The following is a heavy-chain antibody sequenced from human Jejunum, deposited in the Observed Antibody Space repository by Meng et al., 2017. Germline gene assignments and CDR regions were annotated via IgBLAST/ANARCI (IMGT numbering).Heavy chain of an antibody. CDR1: GGSISSTDYY. V-gene: IGHV4-39*07. CDR2: IYNSGST. Sequence: SETLSLTCTVSGGSISSTDYYWGWIRQPPGKGLEWIGSIYNSGSTHYNPSLKSRGTISVDTSKNQFSLTLNSVTAADTAFYYCARFYRGGNDYWGQGALVTVSS. D-gene: IGHD3-16*02. J-gene: IGHJ4*02. CDR3: ARFYRGGNDY.